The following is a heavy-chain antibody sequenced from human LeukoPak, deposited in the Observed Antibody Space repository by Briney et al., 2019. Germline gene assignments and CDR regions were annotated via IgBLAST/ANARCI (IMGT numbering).Heavy chain of an antibody. Sequence: GGALRLSCAASGFTFRSYEMNWVRQAPGKGLAWVSYISSSGNTIYYADSVKGRFTISRDNAKNSLFLQMDSLRAEDTAVYYCARGPKINIAAAGTCFDYWGQGTLVTVSS. D-gene: IGHD6-13*01. CDR1: GFTFRSYE. J-gene: IGHJ4*02. CDR2: ISSSGNTI. V-gene: IGHV3-48*03. CDR3: ARGPKINIAAAGTCFDY.